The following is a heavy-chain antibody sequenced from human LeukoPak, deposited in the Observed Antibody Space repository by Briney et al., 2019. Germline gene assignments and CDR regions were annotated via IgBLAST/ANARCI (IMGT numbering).Heavy chain of an antibody. J-gene: IGHJ5*02. CDR2: ISSSSSYI. D-gene: IGHD2-2*01. CDR1: GFTFSSYG. Sequence: PGGSLRLSCAASGFTFSSYGMSWVRQAPGKGLEWVSSISSSSSYIYYADSVKGRFTISRDNAKNSLYLQMNSLRAEDTAVYYCARDLEDIVVVPAAMIWFDPWGQGTLVTVSS. CDR3: ARDLEDIVVVPAAMIWFDP. V-gene: IGHV3-21*01.